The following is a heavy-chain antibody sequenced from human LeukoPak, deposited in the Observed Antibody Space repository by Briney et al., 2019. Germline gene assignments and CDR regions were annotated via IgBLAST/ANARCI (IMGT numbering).Heavy chain of an antibody. J-gene: IGHJ4*02. Sequence: ASVKVSCNASGYTFTIYGISWVRQAPGQGLEWMGWISAYNGNTNYAQKLQGRVTMTTDTSTSTAYMELRSLRSDGTAVYYCARDSGQQLVRGLVDYWGQGTLVTVSS. D-gene: IGHD6-13*01. CDR2: ISAYNGNT. V-gene: IGHV1-18*01. CDR3: ARDSGQQLVRGLVDY. CDR1: GYTFTIYG.